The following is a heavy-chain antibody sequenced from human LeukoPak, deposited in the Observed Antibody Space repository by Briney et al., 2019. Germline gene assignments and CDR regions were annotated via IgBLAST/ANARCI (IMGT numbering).Heavy chain of an antibody. CDR2: IYYSGST. J-gene: IGHJ4*02. CDR1: GGSISSYY. Sequence: PSETLSLTCTVSGGSISSYYWSWLRQPPGKGLEWLGYIYYSGSTNYNPSLKSRVTISVDTSKNQFSLKLSSVTAADTAVYYCARLSDCSGGSCYVGYWGQGTLVTVSS. CDR3: ARLSDCSGGSCYVGY. D-gene: IGHD2-15*01. V-gene: IGHV4-59*08.